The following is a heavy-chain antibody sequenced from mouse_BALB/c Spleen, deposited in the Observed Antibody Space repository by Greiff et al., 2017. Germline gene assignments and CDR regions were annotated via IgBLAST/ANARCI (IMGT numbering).Heavy chain of an antibody. J-gene: IGHJ2*01. V-gene: IGHV7-3*02. Sequence: EVHLVESGGGLVQPGGSLRLSCATSGFTFTDYYMSWVRQPPGKALEWLGFIRNKANGYTTEYSASVKGRFTISRDNSQSILYLQMNTLRAEDSATYYCARDGGDGDYWGQGTTLTVSS. CDR3: ARDGGDGDY. CDR1: GFTFTDYY. CDR2: IRNKANGYTT. D-gene: IGHD3-3*01.